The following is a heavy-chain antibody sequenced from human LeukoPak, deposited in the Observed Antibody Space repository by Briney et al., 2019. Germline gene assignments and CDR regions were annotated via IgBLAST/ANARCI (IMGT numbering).Heavy chain of an antibody. J-gene: IGHJ4*02. CDR1: GGSISSYY. D-gene: IGHD6-13*01. V-gene: IGHV4-4*07. Sequence: SETLSLTCTVSGGSISSYYWSWIRQPAGKGLEWIGRIYTSGSTNYNPSLKSRVTMSVDTSKSQFSLKLSSVTAADTAVYYCARGSGIAAADHYFDYWGQGTLVTVSS. CDR3: ARGSGIAAADHYFDY. CDR2: IYTSGST.